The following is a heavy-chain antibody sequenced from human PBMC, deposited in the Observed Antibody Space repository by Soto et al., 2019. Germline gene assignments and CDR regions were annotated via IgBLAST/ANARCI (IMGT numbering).Heavy chain of an antibody. J-gene: IGHJ4*02. CDR3: ARDEGRCIITSCCPLAY. CDR1: GGSISTSNW. CDR2: IYPSGGT. V-gene: IGHV4-4*02. Sequence: QVQLQESGPGLVKPSGTLSLTCAVSGGSISTSNWWSWVRRPPGKRLEWIGEIYPSGGTNYNPSLDNRVSISLHKSQHPFSLTLSSVTAADTAVYYCARDEGRCIITSCCPLAYWGQGLLVTVSS. D-gene: IGHD2-2*01.